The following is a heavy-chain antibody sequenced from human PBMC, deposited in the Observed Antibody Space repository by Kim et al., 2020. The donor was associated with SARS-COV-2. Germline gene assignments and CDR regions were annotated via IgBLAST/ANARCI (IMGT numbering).Heavy chain of an antibody. CDR1: GGTFSSYA. Sequence: SVKVSCKASGGTFSSYAISWVRQAPGQGLEWMGGIIPIFGTANYAQKFQGRVTITADESTSTAYMELSSLRSEDTAVYYCAIGPPVYSGYDAWGGVFGYWGQGTLVTVSS. CDR2: IIPIFGTA. V-gene: IGHV1-69*13. J-gene: IGHJ4*02. CDR3: AIGPPVYSGYDAWGGVFGY. D-gene: IGHD5-12*01.